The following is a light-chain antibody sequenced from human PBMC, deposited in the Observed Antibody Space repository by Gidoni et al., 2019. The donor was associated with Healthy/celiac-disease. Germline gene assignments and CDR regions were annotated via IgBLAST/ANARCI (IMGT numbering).Light chain of an antibody. J-gene: IGKJ1*01. Sequence: DIQMTQSPSTLSASVGDRVTITCRASQSISSWLAWYQQKPGKAPKLLIYKASSLESGVPSRFSGSGSGTEFTLTISSLQPGDFATYYCQQKGTFGQGTKVEIK. CDR3: QQKGT. V-gene: IGKV1-5*03. CDR1: QSISSW. CDR2: KAS.